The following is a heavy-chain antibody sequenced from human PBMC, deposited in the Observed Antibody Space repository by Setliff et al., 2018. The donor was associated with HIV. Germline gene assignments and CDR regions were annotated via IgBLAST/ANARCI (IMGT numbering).Heavy chain of an antibody. V-gene: IGHV4-59*11. CDR3: ARERGGGYSYGRGMDV. CDR2: IYYSGST. D-gene: IGHD5-18*01. J-gene: IGHJ6*02. CDR1: GGSISSHY. Sequence: SETLSLTCTVSGGSISSHYWNWIRQPPGKGLEWIGYIYYSGSTNYNPSLKSRVTISVDTSKNQFSLKLSSVTAADTAVYYCARERGGGYSYGRGMDVWGQGTTVTVSS.